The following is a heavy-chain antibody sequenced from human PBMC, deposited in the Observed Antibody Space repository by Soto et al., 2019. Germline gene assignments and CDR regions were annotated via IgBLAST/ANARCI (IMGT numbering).Heavy chain of an antibody. V-gene: IGHV3-64*01. J-gene: IGHJ4*02. CDR3: ARAIAGYYGSGSYSFDY. Sequence: EVQLVESGGGLVQPGGSLRLSSAASGFTFSSYAMHWVRQAPGKGLEYVSAISSNGGSTYYANSVKGRFTISRDNSKNTLYLQMGSLRAGDMAVYYCARAIAGYYGSGSYSFDYWGQGTLVTVSS. CDR2: ISSNGGST. CDR1: GFTFSSYA. D-gene: IGHD3-10*01.